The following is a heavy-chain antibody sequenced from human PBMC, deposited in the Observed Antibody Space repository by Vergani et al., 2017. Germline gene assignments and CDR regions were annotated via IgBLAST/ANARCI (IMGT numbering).Heavy chain of an antibody. Sequence: EVQLVESGGGVVRPGGSLRLSCAASGFTFDDYGMSWVRQAPGKGLEWVSGINWNGGRTGYADSVKGRFTISRDNAKNSLYLQMNSLRAEDTALYYCARESNADYAFWLCYYTQYNFVYWGQGTLVIVSS. CDR3: ARESNADYAFWLCYYTQYNFVY. CDR1: GFTFDDYG. V-gene: IGHV3-20*04. J-gene: IGHJ4*02. CDR2: INWNGGRT. D-gene: IGHD3-3*01.